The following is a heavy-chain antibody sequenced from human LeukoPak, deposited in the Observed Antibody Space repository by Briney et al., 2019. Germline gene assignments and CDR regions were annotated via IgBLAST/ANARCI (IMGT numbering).Heavy chain of an antibody. CDR3: TTDNSYGPQIDY. CDR2: IKSKTDGGTT. D-gene: IGHD5-18*01. J-gene: IGHJ4*02. V-gene: IGHV3-15*01. Sequence: PGGSLRLSCAASGFTFSNAWMSWVRQAPGKGLEWAGRIKSKTDGGTTDYAAPVKGRFTISRDDSKNTLYLQMNSLKTEDTAVYYCTTDNSYGPQIDYWGQGTLVTVSS. CDR1: GFTFSNAW.